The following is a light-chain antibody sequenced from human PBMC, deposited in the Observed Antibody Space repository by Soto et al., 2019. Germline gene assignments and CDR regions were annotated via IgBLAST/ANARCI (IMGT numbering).Light chain of an antibody. V-gene: IGKV3-11*01. Sequence: EIVMTQSPATLSVSPGERATLSCRASQSFSSSHLAWYQQKPGQAPRLLIYDASNRATGIPARFSGSGSGTDFTLTISSLEPEDFAVYYCQQRSNWPTFGQGTRLEFK. J-gene: IGKJ5*01. CDR3: QQRSNWPT. CDR2: DAS. CDR1: QSFSSSH.